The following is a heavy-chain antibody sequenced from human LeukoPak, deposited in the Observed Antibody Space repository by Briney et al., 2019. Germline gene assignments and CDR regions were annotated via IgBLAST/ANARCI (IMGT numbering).Heavy chain of an antibody. CDR1: GFTFSGYG. D-gene: IGHD6-6*01. V-gene: IGHV3-33*01. CDR2: IWYDGSNK. Sequence: SGGSLRLSCAASGFTFSGYGMHWVRQAPGKGLEWVAVIWYDGSNKYYADSVKGRFTISRDNSKNTLYLQMNSLRAEDTAVYYCASPIEYSSSSGGMDVWGQGTTVTVSS. CDR3: ASPIEYSSSSGGMDV. J-gene: IGHJ6*02.